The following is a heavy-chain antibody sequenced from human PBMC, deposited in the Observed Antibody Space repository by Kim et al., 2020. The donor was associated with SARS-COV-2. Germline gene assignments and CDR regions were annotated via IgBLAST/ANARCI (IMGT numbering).Heavy chain of an antibody. CDR3: ARDPGVSTIFGVVIRNPNYHGMDV. CDR2: INTNTGNP. CDR1: GYTFTSYA. V-gene: IGHV7-4-1*02. D-gene: IGHD3-3*01. J-gene: IGHJ6*02. Sequence: ASVKVSCKASGYTFTSYAMNWVRQAPGQGLEWMGWINTNTGNPTYAQGFTGRFVFSLDTSVSTAYLQISSLKAEDTAVYYCARDPGVSTIFGVVIRNPNYHGMDVWGQGPTVTVSS.